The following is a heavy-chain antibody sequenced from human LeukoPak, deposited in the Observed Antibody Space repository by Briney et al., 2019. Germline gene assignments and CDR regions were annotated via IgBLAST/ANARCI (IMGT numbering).Heavy chain of an antibody. Sequence: GGSLRLSCAASGFTFTNAWMNWVRQAPGKGLEWVGRIKSKADGETIDYAAPVKGRFTFSRDDSKNMLYLQMNSLKNEDTAVYYCSTLTSRGLSVCWGQGTLVTVSS. D-gene: IGHD1-20*01. CDR1: GFTFTNAW. CDR2: IKSKADGETI. J-gene: IGHJ4*02. CDR3: STLTSRGLSVC. V-gene: IGHV3-15*07.